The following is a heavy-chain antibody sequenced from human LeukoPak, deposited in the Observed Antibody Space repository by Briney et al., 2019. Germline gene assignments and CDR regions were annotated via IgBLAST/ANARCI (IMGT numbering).Heavy chain of an antibody. CDR1: GFTFSSYA. V-gene: IGHV3-30*04. CDR3: ARDSDGYNSPFDY. D-gene: IGHD5-24*01. J-gene: IGHJ4*02. CDR2: ISYDGSNK. Sequence: GGSLRLSCAASGFTFSSYAMHWVRQAPGKGLEWVAVISYDGSNKYYADSVKGRFTISRDNSKNTLYLQMNSLRAEDTAVYYCARDSDGYNSPFDYWGQGTLVSVSS.